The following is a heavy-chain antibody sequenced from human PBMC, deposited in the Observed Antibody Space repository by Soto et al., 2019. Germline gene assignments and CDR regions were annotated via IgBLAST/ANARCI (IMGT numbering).Heavy chain of an antibody. CDR2: INHSVST. J-gene: IGHJ2*01. CDR3: ARLRWDWYFDL. CDR1: GGSISSGGYS. V-gene: IGHV4-30-2*01. Sequence: QLQLQESGSGLVKPSQTLSLTCAVSGGSISSGGYSWSWILQPPGQGLEWIGYINHSVSTYYNPSLKSRLTISVDRSEHQFSLKLSSVTAADTAVYYCARLRWDWYFDLWGRGTLVSVSS.